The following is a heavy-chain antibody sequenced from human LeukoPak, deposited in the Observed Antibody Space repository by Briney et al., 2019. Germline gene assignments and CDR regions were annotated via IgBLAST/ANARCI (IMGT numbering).Heavy chain of an antibody. CDR1: GFSLSTYW. Sequence: GGSLRLSCSASGFSLSTYWMIWVRQTPETGLEIVANIDRDGSVRNYMDSLRGRSTISRDNAKKSMYLEINSLRADDTAVYYCARDPGSSSFDLWGRGALVTVSS. J-gene: IGHJ4*02. CDR2: IDRDGSVR. D-gene: IGHD6-13*01. CDR3: ARDPGSSSFDL. V-gene: IGHV3-7*01.